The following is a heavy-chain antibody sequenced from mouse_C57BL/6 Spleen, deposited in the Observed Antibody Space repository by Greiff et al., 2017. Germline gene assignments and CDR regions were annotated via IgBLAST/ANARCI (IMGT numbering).Heavy chain of an antibody. CDR3: ARAGYYGYFDV. J-gene: IGHJ1*03. D-gene: IGHD2-2*01. Sequence: EVQLVESGPGLVKPSQSLSLTCSVTGYSITSGYYWNWLRQFPGNKLEWMGYISYDGSNNYNPSLKNRISITRDTSKNQFFLKLNSVTTEDTATYYCARAGYYGYFDVWGTGTTVTVSS. CDR2: ISYDGSN. CDR1: GYSITSGYY. V-gene: IGHV3-6*01.